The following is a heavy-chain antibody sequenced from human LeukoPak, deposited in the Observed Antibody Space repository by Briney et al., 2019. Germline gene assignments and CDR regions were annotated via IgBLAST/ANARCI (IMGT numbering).Heavy chain of an antibody. CDR2: IRCDGSNK. CDR3: WVYSSLADAFDI. Sequence: PGGSLRLSCVASGFTFSSYGMHWVRQAPGKGLEWVAFIRCDGSNKYYADSVKGRFTISRDNSKNTLYLQMNSLRAEDTAVYYCWVYSSLADAFDIWGQGTMVTVSS. V-gene: IGHV3-30*02. CDR1: GFTFSSYG. D-gene: IGHD6-13*01. J-gene: IGHJ3*02.